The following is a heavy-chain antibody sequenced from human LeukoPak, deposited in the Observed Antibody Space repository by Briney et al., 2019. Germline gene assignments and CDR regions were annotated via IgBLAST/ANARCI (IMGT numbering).Heavy chain of an antibody. Sequence: GASVKVSCKASGYTFTSYYMHWVRQAPGQGLEWMGWINPNSGGINYAQKFQGRVTMTRDTSISTAYMELSRLRSDDTAVYYCARADDYDLILDPWGQGTLVTVSS. V-gene: IGHV1-2*02. CDR3: ARADDYDLILDP. CDR1: GYTFTSYY. D-gene: IGHD3-3*01. CDR2: INPNSGGI. J-gene: IGHJ5*02.